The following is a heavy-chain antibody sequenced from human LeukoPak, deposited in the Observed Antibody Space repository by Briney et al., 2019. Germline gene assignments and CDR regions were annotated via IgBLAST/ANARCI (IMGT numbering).Heavy chain of an antibody. Sequence: GGSLRLSCAASGFTFADYTMHWVRQVPGKGLEWVSSLSWNSGNTYYADFVRGRFTISRDNAKKSLYLQMNSLRAEDTAVYYCARTTGRLTKDDWGQGTLVTVSS. CDR2: LSWNSGNT. CDR3: ARTTGRLTKDD. D-gene: IGHD1-14*01. CDR1: GFTFADYT. J-gene: IGHJ4*02. V-gene: IGHV3-9*01.